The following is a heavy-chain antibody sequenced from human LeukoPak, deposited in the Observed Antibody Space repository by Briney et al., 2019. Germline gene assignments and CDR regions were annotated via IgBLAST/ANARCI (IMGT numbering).Heavy chain of an antibody. CDR1: GYTFTDYY. J-gene: IGHJ4*02. CDR2: VDPEDGET. D-gene: IGHD2-15*01. CDR3: ATDQNRRGGEGY. V-gene: IGHV1-69-2*01. Sequence: ATVKISCKVSGYTFTDYYMHWVPQAPGKGPEWMGLVDPEDGETIYAEKFQGRVTITADTSTDTAYMELSSLRSEDTAVYYCATDQNRRGGEGYWGQGTLVTVSS.